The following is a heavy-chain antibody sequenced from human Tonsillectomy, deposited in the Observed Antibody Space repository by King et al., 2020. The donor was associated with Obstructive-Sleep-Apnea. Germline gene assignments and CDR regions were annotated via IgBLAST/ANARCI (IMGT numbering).Heavy chain of an antibody. Sequence: VQLVESGGGVVQPGKSLRLSCAAAGFTFRNYGMHWVRQAPGKGLEWVAVISSDGSKTYYADSVKGRFTISRDNSKNTLYVQMNSLRDEDTAVYYCAKDRSVSYYEGDSWGQGTLVTVSS. CDR1: GFTFRNYG. D-gene: IGHD3-10*01. CDR3: AKDRSVSYYEGDS. J-gene: IGHJ4*02. V-gene: IGHV3-30*18. CDR2: ISSDGSKT.